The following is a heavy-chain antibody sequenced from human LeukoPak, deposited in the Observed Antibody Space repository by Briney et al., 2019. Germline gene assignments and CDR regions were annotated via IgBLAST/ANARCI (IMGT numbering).Heavy chain of an antibody. CDR1: GYSISNGYY. V-gene: IGHV4-38-2*02. Sequence: ETAETLSLTCIVSGYSISNGYYWGWIRQPPGKGLDWIGSIYHSGGTYYNPSLKSRVTMSVDTSKNQFSLKLTSVTAADTAVYYCARLSGTYYSNFDYWGQGTLVTVSS. CDR3: ARLSGTYYSNFDY. J-gene: IGHJ4*02. D-gene: IGHD1-26*01. CDR2: IYHSGGT.